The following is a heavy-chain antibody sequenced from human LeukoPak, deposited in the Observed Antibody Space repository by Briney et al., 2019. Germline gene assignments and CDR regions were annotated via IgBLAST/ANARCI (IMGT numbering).Heavy chain of an antibody. CDR3: ARGAVVVPAAKGPTFDP. CDR1: GGSFSGYY. V-gene: IGHV4-34*01. Sequence: SETLSLTCAVYGGSFSGYYWSWIRKPPGKGLEWIGEINHSGRTNYNPSLKSRVTISVDTSKNQFSLKLSSVTAADTAVYYCARGAVVVPAAKGPTFDPWGQGTLVTVSS. CDR2: INHSGRT. J-gene: IGHJ5*02. D-gene: IGHD2-2*01.